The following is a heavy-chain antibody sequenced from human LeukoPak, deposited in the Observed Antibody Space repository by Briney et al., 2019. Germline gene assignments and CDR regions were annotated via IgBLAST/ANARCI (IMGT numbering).Heavy chain of an antibody. J-gene: IGHJ5*02. CDR2: IIPILGIA. Sequence: ASVKVSCKASGGTFSSYAISWVRHAPGQGLEWMGRIIPILGIANCAQKFQGRVTITADKSTSTAYMELSSLRSEDTAVYYFAGATVRAWFDPWGQGTLVTVSS. V-gene: IGHV1-69*04. CDR3: AGATVRAWFDP. D-gene: IGHD4-17*01. CDR1: GGTFSSYA.